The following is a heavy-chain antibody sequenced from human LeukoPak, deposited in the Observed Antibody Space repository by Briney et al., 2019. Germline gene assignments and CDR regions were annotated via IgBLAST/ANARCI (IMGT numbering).Heavy chain of an antibody. CDR2: INAGNGNT. D-gene: IGHD6-19*01. V-gene: IGHV1-3*01. Sequence: ASVKVSCKASGYTFTGYAMHWVRQAPGQRLEWMGWINAGNGNTKYSQKFQGRVTITRDTSASTAYMELSSLRSEDTAVYYCAREGIAVAGFDYWGQGTLVTVSS. J-gene: IGHJ4*02. CDR3: AREGIAVAGFDY. CDR1: GYTFTGYA.